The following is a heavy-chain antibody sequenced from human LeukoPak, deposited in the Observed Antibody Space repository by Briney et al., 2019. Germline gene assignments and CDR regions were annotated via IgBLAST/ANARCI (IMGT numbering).Heavy chain of an antibody. CDR1: GGSISSYY. J-gene: IGHJ4*02. CDR3: ARHVRYSTGPFDY. D-gene: IGHD6-19*01. Sequence: SETLSLTCTVSGGSISSYYWSWIRQPPGKGLEWIGYIYYSGSTNYNPSLKSRVTISVDTSKNQFSLKLSSVTAADTAVYYCARHVRYSTGPFDYWGRGTLVTVSS. CDR2: IYYSGST. V-gene: IGHV4-59*08.